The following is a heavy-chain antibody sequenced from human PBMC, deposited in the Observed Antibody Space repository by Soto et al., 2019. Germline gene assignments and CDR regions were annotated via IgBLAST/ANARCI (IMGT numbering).Heavy chain of an antibody. D-gene: IGHD3-16*01. CDR3: AKDRVESGLGEIDY. CDR2: ISYDGSRE. CDR1: GFAFRTSG. Sequence: VQLVETGGGLIQPGESLRLSCAASGFAFRTSGMHWVRQAPGKGLQWVAIISYDGSREYYLDSVKGRFTISRDNPKNTLYLQMNSLRAEDTAVYYCAKDRVESGLGEIDYWGQGTLVSVSS. J-gene: IGHJ4*02. V-gene: IGHV3-30*18.